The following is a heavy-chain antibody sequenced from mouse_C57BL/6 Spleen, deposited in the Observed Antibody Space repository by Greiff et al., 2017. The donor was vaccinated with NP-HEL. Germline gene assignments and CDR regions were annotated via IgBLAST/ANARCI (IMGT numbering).Heavy chain of an antibody. V-gene: IGHV1-39*01. D-gene: IGHD3-1*01. Sequence: QLQQSGPDLVKPGASLKISCKASGYPFTVYNMSWVHPTNGKSLEWIGVINPNYGTTSYNQKFKGKATLTVDQSSSTAYMQLNSLTSEDSAVYYCARSGDFDYWGQGTTLTVSS. J-gene: IGHJ2*01. CDR2: INPNYGTT. CDR1: GYPFTVYN. CDR3: ARSGDFDY.